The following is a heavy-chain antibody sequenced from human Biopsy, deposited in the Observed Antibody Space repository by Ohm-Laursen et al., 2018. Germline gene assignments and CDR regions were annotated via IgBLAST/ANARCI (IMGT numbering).Heavy chain of an antibody. CDR3: AKDVRVKVQLDGMDV. V-gene: IGHV3-9*01. CDR1: RFTFVDYA. D-gene: IGHD1-1*01. CDR2: ISWHSGSR. Sequence: SLRLSCAASRFTFVDYAMHWVRQAPGKGLEWVSGISWHSGSRGYADSVKGRFTISRDNAKKLLYLQMNSLRAEDTALYYCAKDVRVKVQLDGMDVWGQGTTVTVSS. J-gene: IGHJ6*02.